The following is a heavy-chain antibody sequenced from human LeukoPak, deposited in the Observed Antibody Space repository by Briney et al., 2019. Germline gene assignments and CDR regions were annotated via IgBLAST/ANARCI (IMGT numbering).Heavy chain of an antibody. CDR3: AKDVGGGWYGHFDY. J-gene: IGHJ4*02. CDR1: GFIFSSYG. CDR2: IRYDGSNK. D-gene: IGHD3-10*01. V-gene: IGHV3-30*02. Sequence: GGSLRLSCAASGFIFSSYGMHWVRQAPGKGLEWVAFIRYDGSNKYYADSVKGRFTISRDNSKNTLYLQMNSLRAEDTAVYYCAKDVGGGWYGHFDYWGQGTLVTVSS.